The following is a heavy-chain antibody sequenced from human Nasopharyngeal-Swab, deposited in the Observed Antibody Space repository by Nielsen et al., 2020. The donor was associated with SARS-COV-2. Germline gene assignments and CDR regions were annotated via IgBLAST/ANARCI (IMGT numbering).Heavy chain of an antibody. CDR3: VWDNYYHYYMDV. CDR2: IYYSGAT. V-gene: IGHV4-39*01. D-gene: IGHD1-26*01. Sequence: WIRQLPGKGLGWIGSIYYSGATYYIPSLKRRLTISVDTSQNQFSLPVSSVTASEPAVYYCVWDNYYHYYMDVWGQGTTVTVSS. J-gene: IGHJ6*03.